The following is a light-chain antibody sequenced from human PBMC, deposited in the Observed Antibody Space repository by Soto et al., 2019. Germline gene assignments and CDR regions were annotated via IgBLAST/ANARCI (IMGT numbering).Light chain of an antibody. CDR3: QQYNEWPRT. CDR1: QSVRTN. J-gene: IGKJ2*01. V-gene: IGKV3-15*01. CDR2: GAS. Sequence: ETVMTQSPATLSVSPGERVTLSCRASQSVRTNLVWYQQSPGQPPRLLIYGASDRVAGVPDRFSGSGSGTAFTLTISGLQSEDCAVYYCQQYNEWPRTFGQGTKLEIK.